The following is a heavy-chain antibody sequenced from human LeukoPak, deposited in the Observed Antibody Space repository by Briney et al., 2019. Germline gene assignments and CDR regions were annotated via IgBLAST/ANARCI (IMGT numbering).Heavy chain of an antibody. V-gene: IGHV3-7*01. Sequence: PGGSRRLSCAASGFTFSSYWMSSVRQAPGKGLEWVANEKQDGIEKYYVDSVKGRFTISRDNAKNSLYLQMNSLRAEDTAVYYCAREAAGGLRGYYYYYYMDVWGKGTTVTVSS. CDR2: EKQDGIEK. CDR1: GFTFSSYW. J-gene: IGHJ6*03. D-gene: IGHD6-13*01. CDR3: AREAAGGLRGYYYYYYMDV.